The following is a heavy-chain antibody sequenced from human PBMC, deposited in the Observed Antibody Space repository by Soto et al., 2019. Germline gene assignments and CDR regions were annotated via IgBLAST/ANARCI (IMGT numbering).Heavy chain of an antibody. CDR1: GGSISSYY. V-gene: IGHV4-59*01. CDR3: ARSYDYYYGMDV. CDR2: IYYSGST. D-gene: IGHD2-8*01. Sequence: SETLSLTCTVSGGSISSYYWSWIRQPPGKGLEWIGYIYYSGSTNYNPSLKSRVTISVDTSKNQFSLKLSSVTAADTAVYYCARSYDYYYGMDVWGQGTTVTVSS. J-gene: IGHJ6*02.